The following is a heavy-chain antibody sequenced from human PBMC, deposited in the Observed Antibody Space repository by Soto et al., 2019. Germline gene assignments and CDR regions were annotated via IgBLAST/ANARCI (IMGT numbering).Heavy chain of an antibody. CDR2: IRSKAYGGTT. Sequence: PGGSLRLSCTASGFTFNDYTLSWVRQAPGKGLEWVGFIRSKAYGGTTEYAASVKGRFTISRDDSKSIAYLQMNSLKTEDTLYLQINSLRTEDTAVYYCARDGGGFNTLYYFDSWGQGTLVTVSS. V-gene: IGHV3-49*04. J-gene: IGHJ4*02. CDR1: GFTFNDYT. D-gene: IGHD2-21*01. CDR3: NSLRTEDTAVYYCARDGGGFNTLYYFDS.